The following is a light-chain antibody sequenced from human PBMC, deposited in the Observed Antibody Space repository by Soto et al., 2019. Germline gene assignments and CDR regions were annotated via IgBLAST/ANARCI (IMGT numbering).Light chain of an antibody. CDR3: CSYAGSSLYV. J-gene: IGLJ1*01. Sequence: QAVVTQPASVSGSPGQSITISCTGTSSDVGSYNLVSWYQQHPGKAPKLMIYEGSKRPSGVSNRFSGSKSGNTASLTISGLQAEDEADYYCCSYAGSSLYVFGTGTKLTVL. V-gene: IGLV2-23*01. CDR1: SSDVGSYNL. CDR2: EGS.